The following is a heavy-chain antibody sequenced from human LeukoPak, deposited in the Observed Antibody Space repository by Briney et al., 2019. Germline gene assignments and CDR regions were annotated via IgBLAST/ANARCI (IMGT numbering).Heavy chain of an antibody. D-gene: IGHD5-12*01. CDR1: GGSISSYY. J-gene: IGHJ6*03. CDR2: IYTSGST. CDR3: ARGGMRLRIYYYYMDV. V-gene: IGHV4-4*07. Sequence: SETLSLTCTVSGGSISSYYWSWIRQPAGKGLEWIGRIYTSGSTNYNPSLKSRVTMSVDTSKNQFSLKLSSVTAADTAVYYCARGGMRLRIYYYYMDVWGKGTTVTISS.